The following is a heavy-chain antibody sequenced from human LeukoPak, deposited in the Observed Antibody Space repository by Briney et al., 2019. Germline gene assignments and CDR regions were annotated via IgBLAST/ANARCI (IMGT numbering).Heavy chain of an antibody. D-gene: IGHD2/OR15-2a*01. V-gene: IGHV3-53*01. CDR2: IYSGGST. CDR1: GFTVSSSY. J-gene: IGHJ3*02. Sequence: PGGSLRLSCAASGFTVSSSYMSWVRQAPGKGLEWVSVIYSGGSTYYADSVKGRFTISRDNSKNTLYLQMNSLRAEDTAVYYCARDILSQGPDAFDIWGQGTMVTVSS. CDR3: ARDILSQGPDAFDI.